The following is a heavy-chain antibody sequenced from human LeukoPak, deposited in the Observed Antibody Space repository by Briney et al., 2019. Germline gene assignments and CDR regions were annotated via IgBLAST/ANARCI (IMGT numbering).Heavy chain of an antibody. Sequence: PSETLSLTCTVSGGSISSGGYYGSWIRQHPGKGLEWIGYIYYSGSTYYNPSLKSRVTISVDTSKNQFSLKLSSVTAADPAVYYCARGSGSGGPYSLVAFDIWGQGTMVTVSS. CDR2: IYYSGST. CDR1: GGSISSGGYY. J-gene: IGHJ3*02. D-gene: IGHD6-25*01. V-gene: IGHV4-31*03. CDR3: ARGSGSGGPYSLVAFDI.